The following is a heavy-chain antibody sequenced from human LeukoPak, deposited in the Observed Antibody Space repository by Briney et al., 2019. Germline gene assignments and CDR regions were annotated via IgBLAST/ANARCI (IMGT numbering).Heavy chain of an antibody. V-gene: IGHV4-34*01. Sequence: PSETLSLTCAVYGGSFSGYYWSWIRQPPGKGLEWIGEINHSGSTNYNPSLKSRVTISVDTSKNQFSLKLSSVTAADTAVYYCARTNHTPYYYYYYMDVWGKGTTVTISS. CDR1: GGSFSGYY. CDR2: INHSGST. J-gene: IGHJ6*03. CDR3: ARTNHTPYYYYYYMDV.